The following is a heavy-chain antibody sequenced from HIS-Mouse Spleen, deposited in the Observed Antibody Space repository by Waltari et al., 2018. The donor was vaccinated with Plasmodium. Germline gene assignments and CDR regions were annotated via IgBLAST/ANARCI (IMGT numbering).Heavy chain of an antibody. V-gene: IGHV3-30*18. D-gene: IGHD6-6*01. CDR1: GFTFSSYG. CDR3: AKILSYSSSPEDY. Sequence: QVQLVESGGGVVQPGRSLRLSCAASGFTFSSYGMHWVRQAPGKGVEGVAVISYDGSNKYYADSVKGRFTISRDNSKNTLYLQMNSLRAEDTAVYYCAKILSYSSSPEDYWGQGTLVTVSS. J-gene: IGHJ4*02. CDR2: ISYDGSNK.